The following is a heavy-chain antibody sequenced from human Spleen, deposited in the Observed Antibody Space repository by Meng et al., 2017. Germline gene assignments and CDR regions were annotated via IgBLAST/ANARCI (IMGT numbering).Heavy chain of an antibody. D-gene: IGHD3-10*01. CDR2: IFHTEST. J-gene: IGHJ2*01. Sequence: HVQLQESGPGLVEPSGTLSLTCAVSGGSISDTNWWNWVRQPPEKGLEWIGKIFHTESTYYNPSLKSRVTMSIDKSKNQFSLKLSSVTAADTAIYYCARGDDFAWLDLWGRGALVTVSS. CDR3: ARGDDFAWLDL. CDR1: GGSISDTNW. V-gene: IGHV4-4*02.